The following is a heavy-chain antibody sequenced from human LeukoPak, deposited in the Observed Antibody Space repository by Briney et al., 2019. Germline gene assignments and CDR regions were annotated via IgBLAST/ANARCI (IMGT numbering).Heavy chain of an antibody. V-gene: IGHV4-59*01. Sequence: SETLSLTCTVSGGSISSYYWSWIRQPPGKGLEWIGYIYYSGSTNYNPSLKSRVTISVDTSKNQFSLKLSSVTAADTAVYYCAREGHYYYGMDVWGQGTTVTVSS. CDR1: GGSISSYY. J-gene: IGHJ6*02. CDR2: IYYSGST. CDR3: AREGHYYYGMDV.